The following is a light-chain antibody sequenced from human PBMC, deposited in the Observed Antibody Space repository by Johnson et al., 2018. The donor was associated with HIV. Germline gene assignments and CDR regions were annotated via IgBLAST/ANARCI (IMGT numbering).Light chain of an antibody. J-gene: IGLJ1*01. Sequence: QSVLTQPPSVSAAPGQKVTISCSGSSSNIGNNYISWYQQLPGTAPKLLIYDNNKRPSGIPDRFSGSKSGTSATLGITGLQTGDEAEYYCGTWDSSLRGVFGTGTKVTGL. CDR2: DNN. CDR1: SSNIGNNY. CDR3: GTWDSSLRGV. V-gene: IGLV1-51*01.